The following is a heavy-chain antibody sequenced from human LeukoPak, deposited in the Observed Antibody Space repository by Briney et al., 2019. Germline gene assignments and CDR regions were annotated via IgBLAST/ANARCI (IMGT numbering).Heavy chain of an antibody. CDR1: GGTFSSYA. D-gene: IGHD2-2*01. CDR2: IIPIFGTA. J-gene: IGHJ6*04. V-gene: IGHV1-69*13. CDR3: ARGGLGYCSSTSCYENYYYGMDV. Sequence: ASVKLSCKASGGTFSSYAISCVRQAPGQGLEWRGGIIPIFGTANYAQKFQGRVTITADESTSTAYMELSSLRSEDTAVYYCARGGLGYCSSTSCYENYYYGMDVWGKGTTVTVSS.